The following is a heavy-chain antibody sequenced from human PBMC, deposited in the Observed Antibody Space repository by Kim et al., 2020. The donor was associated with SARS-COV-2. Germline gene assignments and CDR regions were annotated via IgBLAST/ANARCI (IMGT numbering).Heavy chain of an antibody. CDR2: ISSNGGST. CDR3: VKEVKAAAGSFDY. V-gene: IGHV3-64D*06. CDR1: GFTFSSYA. J-gene: IGHJ4*02. Sequence: GGSLRLSCSASGFTFSSYAMHWVRQAPGKGLEYVSAISSNGGSTYYADSVKGRFTISRDNSKNTLYLQMSSLRAEDTAVYYCVKEVKAAAGSFDYWGQGTLVTVSS. D-gene: IGHD6-13*01.